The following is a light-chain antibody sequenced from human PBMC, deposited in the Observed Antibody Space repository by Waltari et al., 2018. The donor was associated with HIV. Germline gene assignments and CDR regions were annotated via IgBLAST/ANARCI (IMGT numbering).Light chain of an antibody. CDR1: SSTSGAGCD. Sequence: QSVLTQPPSASGAPGPRVTTSCTVRSSTSGAGCDVICYQQLPGTTPKLLVYGNSNRPSGVPDRFSGSKSATSASLAITGLQAEDEADYYCQSYDNSLSAWVFGGGTKLTVL. J-gene: IGLJ3*02. CDR2: GNS. V-gene: IGLV1-40*01. CDR3: QSYDNSLSAWV.